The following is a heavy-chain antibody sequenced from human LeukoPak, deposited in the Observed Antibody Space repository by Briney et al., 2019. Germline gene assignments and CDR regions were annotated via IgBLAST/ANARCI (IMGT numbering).Heavy chain of an antibody. CDR2: IYYTGIT. V-gene: IGHV4-59*01. J-gene: IGHJ5*02. CDR1: GGSMSAYY. CDR3: ARLHSSRAEEFDP. Sequence: PSETLSLSSTVSGGSMSAYYWSWIRQSPGKGLEWIGYIYYTGITAYNPSLGSRVTISVDRSNNQFSLRLTSVTAADTAVYYCARLHSSRAEEFDPWGQGTLVTVSS.